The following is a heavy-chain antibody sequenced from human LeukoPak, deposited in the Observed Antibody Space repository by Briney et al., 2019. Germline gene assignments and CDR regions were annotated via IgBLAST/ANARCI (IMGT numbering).Heavy chain of an antibody. CDR2: ISGSGNTI. Sequence: GGSLRLSCVAAGFXFSSYEMNWVRQAPGKGLEWVSYISGSGNTIFYADSVKGRFTVSRDNTKNLLYLQMNSLRGDDTAIYYCARRHFDVVTRYRDLDYWGQGTLVTVSS. J-gene: IGHJ4*02. D-gene: IGHD3-9*01. CDR3: ARRHFDVVTRYRDLDY. CDR1: GFXFSSYE. V-gene: IGHV3-48*03.